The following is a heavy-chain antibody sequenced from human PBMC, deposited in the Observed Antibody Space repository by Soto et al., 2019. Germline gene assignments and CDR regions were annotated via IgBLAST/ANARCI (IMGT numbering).Heavy chain of an antibody. CDR2: ISSSRSSI. CDR3: VREVKYSHGWKPFDY. D-gene: IGHD6-25*01. Sequence: EVQLVESGGGLIQPWSSLRLSCAASGFTFSSYSMNWVRQTPGKGLEWVSYISSSRSSIYYADSGKGRCTISSDNGKNSLSLQMNSLRAEDTAVYFCVREVKYSHGWKPFDYWGQGTLVTVSS. V-gene: IGHV3-48*01. CDR1: GFTFSSYS. J-gene: IGHJ4*02.